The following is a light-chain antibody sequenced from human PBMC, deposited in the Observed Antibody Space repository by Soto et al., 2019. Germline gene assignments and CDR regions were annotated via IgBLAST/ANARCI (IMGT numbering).Light chain of an antibody. J-gene: IGKJ1*01. Sequence: VIGTTQCPSLLSASTGERFPIIRLIIPGISSYLAWYQQKPGKAPKLLIYKASSLESGVPSRFSGSGFGTEFTLTITRLQPDDFATYYCPQYNSSPTFGPATVGPGTKVEIK. CDR2: KAS. CDR3: PQYNSSPTFGPAT. V-gene: IGKV1D-8*03. CDR1: PGISSY.